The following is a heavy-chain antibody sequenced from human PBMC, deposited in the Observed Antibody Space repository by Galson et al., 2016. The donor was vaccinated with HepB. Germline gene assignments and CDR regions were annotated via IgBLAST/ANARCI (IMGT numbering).Heavy chain of an antibody. D-gene: IGHD6-13*01. CDR1: GYSFTSYW. Sequence: QSGAEVKKPGESLKISCKASGYSFTSYWIGWVRQMPGKGLEWMGIFNPTDSDARYSPSFQGHVTMSVDKSTSTAYLQWSSLRASDTATYYCARDLTDDSLAASGTGLDYWGQGTLVTVSS. CDR3: ARDLTDDSLAASGTGLDY. J-gene: IGHJ4*02. CDR2: FNPTDSDA. V-gene: IGHV5-51*01.